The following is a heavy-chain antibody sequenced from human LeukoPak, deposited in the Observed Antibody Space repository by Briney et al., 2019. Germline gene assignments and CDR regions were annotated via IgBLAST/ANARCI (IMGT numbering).Heavy chain of an antibody. CDR1: GFTFSSYW. V-gene: IGHV3-7*01. Sequence: PGGSLRLSCAASGFTFSSYWMGWVRQAPGKGLEWVANIEEDGSNLYYLDSVKGRFTISRDNAKNSLHLQMNSLRAEDTAVYFCARVICDYVWGSYRCHFDYWGQGTLVSVSS. J-gene: IGHJ4*02. CDR2: IEEDGSNL. CDR3: ARVICDYVWGSYRCHFDY. D-gene: IGHD3-16*02.